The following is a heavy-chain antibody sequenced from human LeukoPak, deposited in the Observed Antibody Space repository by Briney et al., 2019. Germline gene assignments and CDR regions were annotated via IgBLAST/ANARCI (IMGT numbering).Heavy chain of an antibody. CDR1: GFTFSDYY. CDR2: ISSSGSTI. V-gene: IGHV3-11*04. Sequence: GGSLRLSCAASGFTFSDYYMSWIRQAPGKGLEWVSYISSSGSTIYYADSVKGRFTISRDNAENSLFLQMNSLRAEDTAVYYCARTERPVRYETILSHMDVWGKGTTVTVSS. D-gene: IGHD2-15*01. J-gene: IGHJ6*03. CDR3: ARTERPVRYETILSHMDV.